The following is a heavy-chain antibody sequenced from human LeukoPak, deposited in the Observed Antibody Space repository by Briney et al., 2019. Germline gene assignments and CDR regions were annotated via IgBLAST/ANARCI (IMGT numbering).Heavy chain of an antibody. CDR3: TRDFDFSSAI. CDR1: GFTFRTYW. J-gene: IGHJ4*02. Sequence: EGSLRLSCAVSGFTFRTYWMHWVRQVPGEGLVWVSRINEDGRITNYADSVRGRFTISRDNAKNTLYLQMNSLRAEDTAVYYCTRDFDFSSAIWGQGTLVTVSS. V-gene: IGHV3-74*01. D-gene: IGHD3-3*01. CDR2: INEDGRIT.